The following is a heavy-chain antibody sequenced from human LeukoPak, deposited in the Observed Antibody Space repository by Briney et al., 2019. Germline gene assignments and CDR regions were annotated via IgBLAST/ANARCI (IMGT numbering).Heavy chain of an antibody. D-gene: IGHD2-2*01. J-gene: IGHJ6*03. CDR3: AKAAGRCSSTSCYQPYYMDV. V-gene: IGHV3-23*01. CDR2: ISGSGGST. Sequence: GGSLRLSCAASGFTFRTSGMNWVRQAPGKGLEWVSAISGSGGSTYYADSVKGRFTISRDNSKNTLYLQMNSLRAEDTAVYYCAKAAGRCSSTSCYQPYYMDVWGKGTTVTISS. CDR1: GFTFRTSG.